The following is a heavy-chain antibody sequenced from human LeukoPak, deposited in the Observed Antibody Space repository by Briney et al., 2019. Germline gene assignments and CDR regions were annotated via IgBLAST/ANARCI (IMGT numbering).Heavy chain of an antibody. CDR3: AREWELLFDY. CDR2: INPSGGST. J-gene: IGHJ4*02. Sequence: GASVKVSCKASGYTFTSYAMNWVRQAPGQGLEWMGIINPSGGSTSYAQKFQGRVTMTRDTSISTAYMELSRLRSDDTAVYYCAREWELLFDYWGQGTLVTVSS. CDR1: GYTFTSYA. D-gene: IGHD1-26*01. V-gene: IGHV1-46*01.